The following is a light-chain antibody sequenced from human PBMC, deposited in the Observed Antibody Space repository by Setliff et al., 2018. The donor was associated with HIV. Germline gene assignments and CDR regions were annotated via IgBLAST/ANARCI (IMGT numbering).Light chain of an antibody. V-gene: IGLV1-44*01. CDR1: SSNIGGNS. CDR2: KSN. J-gene: IGLJ1*01. CDR3: AAWDYSLNGFYV. Sequence: QSVLTQPPSASGTPGQRFTISCSGSSSNIGGNSVNWYLQLPGTAPKVLIYKSNERPLGVPDRFSGSKSGSSASLVISGLQSEDEADYYCAAWDYSLNGFYVFGTGTKVTVL.